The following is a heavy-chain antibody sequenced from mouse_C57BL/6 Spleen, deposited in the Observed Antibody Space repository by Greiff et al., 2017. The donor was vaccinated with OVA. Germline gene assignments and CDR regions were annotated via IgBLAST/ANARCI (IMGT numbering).Heavy chain of an antibody. V-gene: IGHV1-15*01. CDR2: IDPETGGT. J-gene: IGHJ3*01. CDR1: GYTFTDYE. D-gene: IGHD2-1*01. Sequence: QVQLQQSGAELVRPGASVTLSCKASGYTFTDYEMHWVKQTPVHGLEWIGAIDPETGGTAYNQKFKGKAILTADKSSSTAYMELRSLTSEDSAVYYCTRGDYGNYEGFAYWGKGLWSLSLQ. CDR3: TRGDYGNYEGFAY.